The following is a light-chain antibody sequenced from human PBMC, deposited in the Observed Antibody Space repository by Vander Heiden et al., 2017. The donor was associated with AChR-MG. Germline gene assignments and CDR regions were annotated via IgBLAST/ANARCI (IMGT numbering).Light chain of an antibody. J-gene: IGLJ1*01. CDR2: DVS. CDR1: SSDVGGYNY. CDR3: SSYTSSSAFV. V-gene: IGLV2-14*01. Sequence: QSAPTPPASVSASPRQSSTISCTGTSSDVGGYNYVSWYQQHPGKAPKLMIYDVSNRPAGVSNRFSGSKSGNTASLTIAGLQTEDEADYYCSSYTSSSAFVFGTGTKVTVL.